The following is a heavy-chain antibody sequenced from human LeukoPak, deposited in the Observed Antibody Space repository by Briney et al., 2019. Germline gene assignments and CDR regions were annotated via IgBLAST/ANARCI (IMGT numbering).Heavy chain of an antibody. J-gene: IGHJ4*02. V-gene: IGHV4-30-2*01. CDR2: IYHSGST. Sequence: PSQTLSLTCAVSGGSISSGGYSWSWIRQPPGKGLEWIGYIYHSGSTYYNPSLKSRVTISVDRSKNQFSLKLSSVTAADTAVYYCARAVRYYGSVYYFDYWGQGTLVTVSS. CDR1: GGSISSGGYS. CDR3: ARAVRYYGSVYYFDY. D-gene: IGHD3-10*01.